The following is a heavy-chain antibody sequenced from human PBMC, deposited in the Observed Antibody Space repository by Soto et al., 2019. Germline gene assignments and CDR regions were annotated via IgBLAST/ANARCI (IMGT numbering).Heavy chain of an antibody. CDR3: ARDDAYSDMGLDY. J-gene: IGHJ4*02. D-gene: IGHD2-15*01. Sequence: QVQLVESGGGVVQPGRSLKLSCEATGFSFSRHGMHWVRQAPGKGLEWLAVILSDGSAEEYAGSVQGRVTISRDNSKNVLYLEMSNLRAEDTSVYYCARDDAYSDMGLDYWGRGVLVTVPS. V-gene: IGHV3-33*01. CDR2: ILSDGSAE. CDR1: GFSFSRHG.